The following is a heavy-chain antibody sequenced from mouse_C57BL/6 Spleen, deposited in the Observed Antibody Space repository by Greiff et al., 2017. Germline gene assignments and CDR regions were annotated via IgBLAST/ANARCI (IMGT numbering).Heavy chain of an antibody. CDR1: GFTFSDYG. CDR2: ISSGSSTI. J-gene: IGHJ2*01. Sequence: EVKVVESGGGLVKPGGSLKLSCAASGFTFSDYGMHWVRQAPEKGLEWVAYISSGSSTIYYADTVKGRFTISRDNAKNTLFLQMTSLRSEDTAMYYCARCYYGRGYYFDYWGQGTTLTVSS. CDR3: ARCYYGRGYYFDY. D-gene: IGHD1-1*01. V-gene: IGHV5-17*01.